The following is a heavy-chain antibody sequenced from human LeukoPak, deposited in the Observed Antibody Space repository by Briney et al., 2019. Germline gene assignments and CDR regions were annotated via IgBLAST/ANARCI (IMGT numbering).Heavy chain of an antibody. CDR2: ISSSSSYI. V-gene: IGHV3-21*01. CDR3: ASGQWLVPIDY. Sequence: GGSLRLSCAASGFTFSSYSMNWVRQAPGKGLEWVSSISSSSSYIYYADSVKGRFTISRDNAKNSLYLQMNSLRAEDTAVYYCASGQWLVPIDYWGQGTLVTVSS. J-gene: IGHJ4*02. CDR1: GFTFSSYS. D-gene: IGHD6-19*01.